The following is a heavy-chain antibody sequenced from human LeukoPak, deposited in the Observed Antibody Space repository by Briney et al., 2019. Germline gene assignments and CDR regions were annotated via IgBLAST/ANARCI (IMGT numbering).Heavy chain of an antibody. V-gene: IGHV3-53*01. CDR2: IYSGGST. Sequence: GGSLRLSCAASGFTVSSNYMSWVRQAPGKGLEWVSVIYSGGSTYYAESVKGRFTVSRDNSKNTLYLQMSSLRAEDTAIFYCARGGKYGGNTGYFDYWGQGALVTVSS. J-gene: IGHJ4*02. D-gene: IGHD4/OR15-4a*01. CDR3: ARGGKYGGNTGYFDY. CDR1: GFTVSSNY.